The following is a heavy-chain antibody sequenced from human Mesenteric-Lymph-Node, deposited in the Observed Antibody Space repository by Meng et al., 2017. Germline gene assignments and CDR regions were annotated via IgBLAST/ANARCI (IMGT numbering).Heavy chain of an antibody. CDR1: GFTFSTYA. CDR2: IDSRGDDP. J-gene: IGHJ6*02. Sequence: GESLKISCVASGFTFSTYAMSWVRQAPGKGLEWVSAIDSRGDDPFYADSVKGRFTISRDNSKNTLYLQMNSLRAEDTAVYYCANDHSSYYYYYGMDVWGQGTTVTVSS. D-gene: IGHD2-21*01. CDR3: ANDHSSYYYYYGMDV. V-gene: IGHV3-23*01.